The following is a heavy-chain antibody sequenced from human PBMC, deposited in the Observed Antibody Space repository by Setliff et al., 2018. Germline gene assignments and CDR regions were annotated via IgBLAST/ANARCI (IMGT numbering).Heavy chain of an antibody. V-gene: IGHV4-39*07. Sequence: PSETLSLTCTVSGGSISSSTNYWGWIRQPPGKGLEWIGNIYDRGSTHYNPSLKSRVTISEDTSKSQSSLKLSSVTAADTAVYYCARGFTAQPAMLRGNWFDPWGRGTQVTVSS. CDR2: IYDRGST. CDR3: ARGFTAQPAMLRGNWFDP. CDR1: GGSISSSTNY. J-gene: IGHJ5*02. D-gene: IGHD3-16*01.